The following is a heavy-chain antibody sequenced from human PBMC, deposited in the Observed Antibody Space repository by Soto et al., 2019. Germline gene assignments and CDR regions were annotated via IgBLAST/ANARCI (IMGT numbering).Heavy chain of an antibody. V-gene: IGHV3-21*01. D-gene: IGHD4-4*01. Sequence: EVQLVESGGGLVKPGGSLRLSCAASGFTFSSYSMNWVRQAPGKGLEWVSSISSSSSYIYYADSVKGRFTISRDNAKNSLYLQMNSLRAEDTAVYYCARDRATVTTDYYYYYGMDVWGPGTTVTVSS. CDR2: ISSSSSYI. CDR1: GFTFSSYS. CDR3: ARDRATVTTDYYYYYGMDV. J-gene: IGHJ6*02.